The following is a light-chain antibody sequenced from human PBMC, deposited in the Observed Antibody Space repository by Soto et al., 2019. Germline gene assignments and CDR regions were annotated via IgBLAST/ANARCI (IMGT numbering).Light chain of an antibody. CDR1: SSDVGRYNH. CDR2: EVS. V-gene: IGLV2-14*01. CDR3: NSHTSGDFRV. J-gene: IGLJ1*01. Sequence: QSALTPPASVSGSPGQSITISCTGTSSDVGRYNHVSWYQHHPGKAPKLIISEVSNRPSGVSNRFSGSKSGYTASLTISGLQAEDEADYYCNSHTSGDFRVFGTGTKVTVL.